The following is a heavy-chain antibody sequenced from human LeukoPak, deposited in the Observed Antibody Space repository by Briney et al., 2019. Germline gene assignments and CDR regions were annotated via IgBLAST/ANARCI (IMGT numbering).Heavy chain of an antibody. CDR2: ISAYNGNT. V-gene: IGHV1-18*04. Sequence: RASVKVSCKASGYTFTSYGISWVRQAPGQGLEWMGWISAYNGNTNYAQKLQGRVTMTTDTSTSTAYMELRSLRSDDTAVYYCARDGWGEAAAGYSYYGMDVWGKGTTVTVSS. J-gene: IGHJ6*04. D-gene: IGHD6-13*01. CDR1: GYTFTSYG. CDR3: ARDGWGEAAAGYSYYGMDV.